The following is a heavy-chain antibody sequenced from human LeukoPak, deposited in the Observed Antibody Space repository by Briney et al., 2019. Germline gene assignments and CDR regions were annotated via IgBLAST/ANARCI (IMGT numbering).Heavy chain of an antibody. D-gene: IGHD3-3*01. CDR3: ATGEPRRGYDFWSGYYSDYYYGMDV. CDR2: FDPEDGET. CDR1: GYTLTELS. J-gene: IGHJ6*02. V-gene: IGHV1-24*01. Sequence: GASVKVSCKVSGYTLTELSMHWVRQAPGKGLEWMGGFDPEDGETIYAQKFQGRVTMTEDTSTDTAYMELSSLRSEDTAVYYCATGEPRRGYDFWSGYYSDYYYGMDVWGQGTTVTVSS.